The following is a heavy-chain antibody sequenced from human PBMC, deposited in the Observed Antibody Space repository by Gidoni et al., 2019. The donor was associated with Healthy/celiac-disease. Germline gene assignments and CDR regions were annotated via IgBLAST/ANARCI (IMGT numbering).Heavy chain of an antibody. Sequence: QLQLQESGPGLVKPSETLSLTCTVSGGSISSSSYYWGWIRQPPGKGLDWIGSIYYSGSTYYNPSLKSRVTISVDTSKNQFSLKLSSVTAADTAVYYCARRPIYYDSSGYSGAFDIWGQGTMVTVSS. CDR3: ARRPIYYDSSGYSGAFDI. D-gene: IGHD3-22*01. CDR2: IYYSGST. CDR1: GGSISSSSYY. J-gene: IGHJ3*02. V-gene: IGHV4-39*01.